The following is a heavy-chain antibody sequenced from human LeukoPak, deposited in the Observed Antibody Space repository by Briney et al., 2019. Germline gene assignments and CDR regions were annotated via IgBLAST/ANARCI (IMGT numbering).Heavy chain of an antibody. CDR3: ARRRYCSSTSCYYFDY. V-gene: IGHV4-39*01. CDR1: GGSISSSTYY. Sequence: SETLSLTCTVSGGSISSSTYYWGWIRQPPGKGLEWIGSIYYSGSTDYNPSLKSRVTISVDPSKNQFSLKLSSVTAADTAVYYSARRRYCSSTSCYYFDYWGQGTLVTVSS. J-gene: IGHJ4*02. D-gene: IGHD2-2*01. CDR2: IYYSGST.